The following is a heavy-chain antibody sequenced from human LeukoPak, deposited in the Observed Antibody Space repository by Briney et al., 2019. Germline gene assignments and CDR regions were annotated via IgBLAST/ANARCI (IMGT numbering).Heavy chain of an antibody. Sequence: SETLSLTCSVSGASIKSYHWSWIRQSAGKGLERIGRIYSSGRVDHNPSLENRVSMSVDTSRNELLLELDSVTAADTGVYYCAALHYFGHGATRTWGQGTLVTVSS. J-gene: IGHJ5*02. D-gene: IGHD2/OR15-2a*01. CDR2: IYSSGRV. CDR1: GASIKSYH. V-gene: IGHV4-4*07. CDR3: AALHYFGHGATRT.